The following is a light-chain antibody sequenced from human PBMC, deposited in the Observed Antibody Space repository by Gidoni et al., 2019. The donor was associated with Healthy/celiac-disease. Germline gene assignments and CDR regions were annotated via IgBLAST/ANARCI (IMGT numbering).Light chain of an antibody. Sequence: DIQMTQPPSTLSASVGDRVTITCRASQSISSWLAWYQQKPGKAPKLLIYKASSLESWVPSRFSGSGSGTEFTLTISSLQPDDFATYYCQQYNSYSWTFGQGTKVEIK. CDR3: QQYNSYSWT. V-gene: IGKV1-5*03. J-gene: IGKJ1*01. CDR1: QSISSW. CDR2: KAS.